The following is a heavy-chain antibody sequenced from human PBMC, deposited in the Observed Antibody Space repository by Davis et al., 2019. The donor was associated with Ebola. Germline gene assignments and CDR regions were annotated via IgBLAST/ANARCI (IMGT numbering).Heavy chain of an antibody. D-gene: IGHD3-22*01. Sequence: ASVKVSCKASGYTFTSYAMNWVRQAPGQGLEWMGIINPSDGSTSYAQKFQGRVTMTRDTSTYTLYMELGSLRSEDTAVYYCARAIYYYDSSGYSDYWGQGTLVTVS. CDR1: GYTFTSYA. CDR3: ARAIYYYDSSGYSDY. J-gene: IGHJ4*02. CDR2: INPSDGST. V-gene: IGHV1-46*01.